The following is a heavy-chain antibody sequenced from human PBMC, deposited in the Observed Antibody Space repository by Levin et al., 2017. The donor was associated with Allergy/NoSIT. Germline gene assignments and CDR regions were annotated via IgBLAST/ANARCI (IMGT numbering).Heavy chain of an antibody. V-gene: IGHV5-51*01. CDR3: ARRGIAVAGNYYYGMDV. CDR1: GYSFTSYW. CDR2: IYPGDSDT. D-gene: IGHD6-19*01. Sequence: GESLKISCKGSGYSFTSYWIGWVRQMPGKGLEWMGIIYPGDSDTRYSPSFQGQVTISADKSISTAYLQWSSLKASDTAMYYCARRGIAVAGNYYYGMDVWGQGTTVTVSS. J-gene: IGHJ6*02.